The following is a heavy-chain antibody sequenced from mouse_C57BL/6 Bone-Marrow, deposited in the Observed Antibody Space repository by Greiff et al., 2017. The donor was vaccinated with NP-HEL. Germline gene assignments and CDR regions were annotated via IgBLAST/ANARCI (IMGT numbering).Heavy chain of an antibody. CDR1: GYTFTDYE. D-gene: IGHD2-4*01. CDR2: IDPETGGT. Sequence: QVQLQQSGAELVRPGASVTLSCKASGYTFTDYEMHWVKQTPVHGLEWIGAIDPETGGTAYNQKFKGKAILTADKSSSTAYMELRSLTSEDSAVYYCTRGDYDYDRPFAYWGQGTLVTVSA. CDR3: TRGDYDYDRPFAY. V-gene: IGHV1-15*01. J-gene: IGHJ3*01.